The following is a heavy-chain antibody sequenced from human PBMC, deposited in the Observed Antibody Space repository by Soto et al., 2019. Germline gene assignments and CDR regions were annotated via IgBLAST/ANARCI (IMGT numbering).Heavy chain of an antibody. J-gene: IGHJ3*02. Sequence: PWGSXGLSCAAWGFSVINNYFMLIRHAAGKGLELVSIIYSGCSIRYEESVRGRFTISRENSKNMLYIKMNSLRNEDTAVYHCARGGGREFVDFDIWGQGTMV. D-gene: IGHD3-10*01. CDR2: IYSGCSI. CDR3: ARGGGREFVDFDI. V-gene: IGHV3-53*01. CDR1: GFSVINNY.